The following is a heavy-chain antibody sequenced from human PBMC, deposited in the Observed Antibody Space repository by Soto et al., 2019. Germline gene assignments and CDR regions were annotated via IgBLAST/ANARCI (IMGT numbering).Heavy chain of an antibody. V-gene: IGHV1-24*01. CDR1: GYTLTELS. CDR2: FDPEDGET. J-gene: IGHJ5*02. CDR3: ATAEAGGSPLYNWFDP. Sequence: ASVKVSCKVSGYTLTELSMHWVRQAPGKGLEWMGGFDPEDGETIYAQKFQGRVTMTEDTSTDTAYMELSSLRSEDTAVYYCATAEAGGSPLYNWFDPWGQGTLVTVSS. D-gene: IGHD1-26*01.